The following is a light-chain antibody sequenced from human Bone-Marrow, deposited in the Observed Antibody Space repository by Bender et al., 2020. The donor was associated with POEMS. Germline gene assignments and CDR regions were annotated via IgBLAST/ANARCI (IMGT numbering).Light chain of an antibody. V-gene: IGLV2-14*01. Sequence: QSALTQPASVSGSPGQSITISCTGTSSDVGGYDYVSWYQQHPGKAPKVMIYEVTNRPSGVSNRFSGSKSGNTASLTISGLQAEDEADYYCSSNVGTYIFKVVFGGGTKLTVL. CDR1: SSDVGGYDY. CDR2: EVT. CDR3: SSNVGTYIFKVV. J-gene: IGLJ2*01.